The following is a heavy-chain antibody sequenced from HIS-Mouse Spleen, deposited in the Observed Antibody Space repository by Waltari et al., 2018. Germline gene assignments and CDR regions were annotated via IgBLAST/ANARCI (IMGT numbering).Heavy chain of an antibody. D-gene: IGHD6-13*01. CDR1: GGPISSSSYP. J-gene: IGHJ2*01. Sequence: QLQLQAPAPGLVKPSETLSLTCTVCGGPISSSSYPLGWIRQPPGKGLEWIGSIYYSGSTYYNPSPKSRVTISVDTSKNQFSLKLSSVTAADTAVYYCAREIPYSSSWYDWYFDLWGRGTLVTVSS. CDR3: AREIPYSSSWYDWYFDL. V-gene: IGHV4-39*07. CDR2: IYYSGST.